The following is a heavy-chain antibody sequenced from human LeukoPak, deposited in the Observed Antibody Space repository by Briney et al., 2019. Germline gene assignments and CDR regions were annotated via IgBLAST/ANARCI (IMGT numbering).Heavy chain of an antibody. Sequence: SETLSLTCTVSGGSISSGGYYWSWIRQPPGKGLEWIGYIYHSGSTYYNPSLKSRVTISVDRSKNQFSLKLSSVTAADTAVYYCARVRPAATIDYWGQGTLVAVSS. CDR2: IYHSGST. D-gene: IGHD2-2*01. V-gene: IGHV4-30-2*01. CDR1: GGSISSGGYY. J-gene: IGHJ4*02. CDR3: ARVRPAATIDY.